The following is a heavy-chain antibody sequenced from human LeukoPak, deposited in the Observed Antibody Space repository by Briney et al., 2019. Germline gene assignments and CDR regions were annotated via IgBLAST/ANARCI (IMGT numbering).Heavy chain of an antibody. D-gene: IGHD3-16*02. CDR3: ARSRAEKVPVWGSYRHHDAFDL. CDR2: IYPGDSDT. V-gene: IGHV5-51*01. CDR1: GYSFPNYW. Sequence: GESLKISCKGSGYSFPNYWIGWVRPLPGKGLEWMGIIYPGDSDTTYKPSFQGHITVSADMSISTAYLQWSSLKASDTAMYYCARSRAEKVPVWGSYRHHDAFDLWGQGTRVTVSS. J-gene: IGHJ3*01.